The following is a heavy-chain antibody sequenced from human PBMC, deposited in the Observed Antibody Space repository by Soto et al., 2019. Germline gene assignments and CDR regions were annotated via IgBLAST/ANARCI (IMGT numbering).Heavy chain of an antibody. D-gene: IGHD3-3*01. Sequence: QVQLVQSGAEVKKPGSSVKVSCKASGGTFISYAISWVRQAPGQGLEWMGGIIPIFGTANYAQKFQGRVTITADESTSTAYMELSSLRSEDTAVYYCARGGEYYDFWSGYYEKYYYYGMDVWGQGTTVTVSS. J-gene: IGHJ6*02. V-gene: IGHV1-69*01. CDR1: GGTFISYA. CDR3: ARGGEYYDFWSGYYEKYYYYGMDV. CDR2: IIPIFGTA.